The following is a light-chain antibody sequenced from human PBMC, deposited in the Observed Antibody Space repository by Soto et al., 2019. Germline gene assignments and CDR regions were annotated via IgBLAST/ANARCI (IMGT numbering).Light chain of an antibody. CDR2: DVN. CDR1: SSDVSGYNY. J-gene: IGLJ1*01. CDR3: SSYSSTTTLVV. V-gene: IGLV2-14*03. Sequence: QSVLTQPASVSGSPGQSITLSCSATSSDVSGYNYVSWYQQHPGEAPKLIIYDVNNRPSGVSNRFSGSTSGNTASLTISGLQADDEADYYCSSYSSTTTLVVFGTGTKATVL.